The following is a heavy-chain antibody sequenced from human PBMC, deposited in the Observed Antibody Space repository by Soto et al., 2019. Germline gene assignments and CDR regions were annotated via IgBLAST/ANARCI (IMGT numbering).Heavy chain of an antibody. J-gene: IGHJ6*03. D-gene: IGHD2-15*01. CDR2: ISGSGGST. CDR1: GFTFSSYA. CDR3: AKAMVAAQPQFYYYYMDV. V-gene: IGHV3-23*01. Sequence: GGSLRLSCAASGFTFSSYAMSWVRQAPGKGLEWVSAISGSGGSTYYADSVKGRFTISRDNSKNTLYLQMNSLRAEDTAVYYCAKAMVAAQPQFYYYYMDVWGKGTTVTVSS.